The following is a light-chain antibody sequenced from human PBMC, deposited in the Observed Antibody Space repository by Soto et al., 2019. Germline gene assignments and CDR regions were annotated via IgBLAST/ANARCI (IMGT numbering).Light chain of an antibody. CDR3: SSYTSSNTLV. CDR1: SSDIGGYNY. V-gene: IGLV2-14*01. CDR2: EVT. Sequence: QSALTQPASVSGSPGQSITISCTGGSSDIGGYNYVSWFQQRPGKAPKLMIYEVTNRPSGVSNRFSGSKSGSTASLTISGLQAEDEADYYCSSYTSSNTLVFGTGTKLTVL. J-gene: IGLJ1*01.